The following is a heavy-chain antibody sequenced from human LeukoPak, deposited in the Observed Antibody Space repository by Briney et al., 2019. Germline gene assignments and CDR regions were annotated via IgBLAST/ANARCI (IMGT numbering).Heavy chain of an antibody. CDR1: GYTFTIYG. J-gene: IGHJ4*02. CDR2: ISAYNGNT. D-gene: IGHD3-22*01. V-gene: IGHV1-18*01. CDR3: ARDRSVPYDYDRRIDY. Sequence: ASVNVSFKASGYTFTIYGISWVRQAPGQGLEWMGWISAYNGNTNYAQKLQGRVTMTTDTSTSTAYMELRSLRSDDTAVYYCARDRSVPYDYDRRIDYWGQGTLVTVSS.